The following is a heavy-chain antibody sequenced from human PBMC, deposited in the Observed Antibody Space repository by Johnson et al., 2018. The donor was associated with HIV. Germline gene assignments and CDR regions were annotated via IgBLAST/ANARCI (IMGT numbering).Heavy chain of an antibody. D-gene: IGHD6-6*01. V-gene: IGHV3-43*01. Sequence: VQLVESGGVVVQPGGSLRLSCAASGFTSDDYTMHWVRQAPGKGLEWVSLISWDGGSTYYADSVKGRFTISRDNSKNSLYLQMNSLRTEDTALYYCAKDLTMYSSSSAAFDIWGQGTMVTVSS. CDR3: AKDLTMYSSSSAAFDI. J-gene: IGHJ3*02. CDR2: ISWDGGST. CDR1: GFTSDDYT.